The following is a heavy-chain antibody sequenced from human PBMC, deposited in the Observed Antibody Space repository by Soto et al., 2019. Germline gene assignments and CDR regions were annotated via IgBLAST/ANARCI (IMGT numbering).Heavy chain of an antibody. CDR2: INPSGGST. CDR1: GYTFTSYY. D-gene: IGHD2-8*01. CDR3: ARVRGYCTNGVCYTGSFSS. Sequence: QVQLVQSGAEVKKPGASVKVSCKASGYTFTSYYMHWVRQAPGQGLEWMGIINPSGGSTSYAQKFQGRVTLPRDTSTSTVYMELSSLRSEDTAVYYCARVRGYCTNGVCYTGSFSSWGQGTLVTVSS. V-gene: IGHV1-46*03. J-gene: IGHJ4*02.